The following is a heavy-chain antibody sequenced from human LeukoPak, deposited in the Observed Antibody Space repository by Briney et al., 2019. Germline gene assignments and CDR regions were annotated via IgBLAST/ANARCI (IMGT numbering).Heavy chain of an antibody. CDR1: GGSISSSRYY. Sequence: SETLSLTCTVSGGSISSSRYYWGWIRQPPGKGLEWIGSIYYSGSTNYNPSLKSRVTISVDTSKNQFSLKLSSVTAADTAVYYCARGFIAAGYSFSHYMDVWGKGTTVTVSS. V-gene: IGHV4-39*07. CDR2: IYYSGST. CDR3: ARGFIAAGYSFSHYMDV. D-gene: IGHD6-13*01. J-gene: IGHJ6*03.